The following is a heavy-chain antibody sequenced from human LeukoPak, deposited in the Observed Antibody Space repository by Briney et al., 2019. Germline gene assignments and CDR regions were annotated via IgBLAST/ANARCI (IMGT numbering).Heavy chain of an antibody. CDR3: ARHSSSGIDY. V-gene: IGHV4-59*08. CDR1: GGSISSYY. D-gene: IGHD6-19*01. J-gene: IGHJ4*02. CDR2: IYYSGST. Sequence: SETLSLTCTVSGGSISSYYWSWIRQPPGKGLEWIGYIYYSGSTNYTPSLKSRVTISVDTSKNQFSLKLSSVTAADTAVYYCARHSSSGIDYWGQGTLVTVSS.